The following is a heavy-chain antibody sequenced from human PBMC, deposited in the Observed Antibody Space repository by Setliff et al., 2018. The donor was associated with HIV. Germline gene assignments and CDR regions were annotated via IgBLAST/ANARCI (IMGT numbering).Heavy chain of an antibody. J-gene: IGHJ5*02. CDR1: GGSISSSSYY. V-gene: IGHV4-39*02. D-gene: IGHD3-22*01. CDR2: IYYSGST. CDR3: ARDMTYFYDSSGSLGWFDP. Sequence: SETLSLTCTVSGGSISSSSYYWGWIRQPPGKGLEWIGTIYYSGSTYYNPSLKSRVTISVDTSKNQFSLKLSSVTAADTAVYYCARDMTYFYDSSGSLGWFDPWGQGTLVTVSS.